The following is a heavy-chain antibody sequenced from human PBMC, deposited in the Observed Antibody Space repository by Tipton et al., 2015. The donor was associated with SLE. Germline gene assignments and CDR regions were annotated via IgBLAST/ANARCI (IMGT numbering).Heavy chain of an antibody. J-gene: IGHJ6*03. CDR1: GGSISSGGYY. Sequence: TLSLTCTVSGGSISSGGYYWSWIRQHPGKGLEWIGEINHSGSTNYNPSLKSRVTISVDTSKNQFSLKLTSVTAADTAVYYCARVALFPSYMDVWGKGTTVTVSS. CDR2: INHSGST. D-gene: IGHD3-3*01. V-gene: IGHV4-31*03. CDR3: ARVALFPSYMDV.